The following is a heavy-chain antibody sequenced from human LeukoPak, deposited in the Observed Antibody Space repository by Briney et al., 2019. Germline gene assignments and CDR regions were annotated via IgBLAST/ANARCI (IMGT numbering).Heavy chain of an antibody. CDR3: AREGSYVTFDY. J-gene: IGHJ4*02. CDR1: GYSISSGYY. Sequence: LETLSLTCAVSGYSISSGYYWGWIRQPPGKGLEWIGRIYTSGSTNYNPSLKSRVTMSVDTSKNQFSLKLSSVTAADTAVYYCAREGSYVTFDYWGQGTLVTVSS. D-gene: IGHD1-26*01. CDR2: IYTSGST. V-gene: IGHV4-38-2*02.